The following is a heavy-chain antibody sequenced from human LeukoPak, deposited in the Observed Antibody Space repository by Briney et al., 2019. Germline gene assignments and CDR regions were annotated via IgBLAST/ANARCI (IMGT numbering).Heavy chain of an antibody. J-gene: IGHJ4*02. CDR2: ISYDGSNK. Sequence: GGSLRLSCAASGFTFSSYAMHWVRQAPGKGLEWVAVISYDGSNKYYADSVKGRFTISRDNSKNTPYLQMNSLRAEDTAVYYCAKVLGTTVTTSPFDYWGQGTLVTVSS. CDR3: AKVLGTTVTTSPFDY. CDR1: GFTFSSYA. D-gene: IGHD4-17*01. V-gene: IGHV3-30*04.